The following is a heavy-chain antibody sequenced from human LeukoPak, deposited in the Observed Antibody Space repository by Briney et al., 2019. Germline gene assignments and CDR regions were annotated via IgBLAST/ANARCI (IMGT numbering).Heavy chain of an antibody. CDR3: AREVRDDSSGYPIDY. CDR1: GYTFTGYY. CDR2: INPNSGGT. Sequence: EASVKVSCKASGYTFTGYYMHWVRQAPGQGLEWMGRINPNSGGTNYAQKFQGRVTMTRDTSISTAYMELSRLRPDDTAVYYCAREVRDDSSGYPIDYWGQGTLVTVSS. D-gene: IGHD3-22*01. J-gene: IGHJ4*02. V-gene: IGHV1-2*06.